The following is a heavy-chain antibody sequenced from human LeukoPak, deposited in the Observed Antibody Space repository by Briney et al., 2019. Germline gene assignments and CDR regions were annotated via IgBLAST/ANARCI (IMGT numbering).Heavy chain of an antibody. CDR2: IYHSGST. J-gene: IGHJ6*02. D-gene: IGHD3-22*01. Sequence: SETLSLTCTVSGYSISSGYYWGWIRQPPGKGLEWIGSIYHSGSTYYNPSLKSRVTISVDTSKSQFSLKLSSVTAADTAVYYCARDPTYYYDSSGYHYGMDVWGQGTTVTVSS. CDR3: ARDPTYYYDSSGYHYGMDV. V-gene: IGHV4-38-2*02. CDR1: GYSISSGYY.